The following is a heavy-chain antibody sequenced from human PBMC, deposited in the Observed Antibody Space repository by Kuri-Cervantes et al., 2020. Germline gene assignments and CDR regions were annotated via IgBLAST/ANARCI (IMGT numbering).Heavy chain of an antibody. J-gene: IGHJ4*02. D-gene: IGHD2-15*01. CDR1: GFTFSSYS. Sequence: GGSLRLSCAASGFTFSSYSMNWVRQAPGKGLEWVSSISSSSSYIYYADSVKGRFTISRDNSKNTLYLQMNSLRAEDTAVYYCAKVVDFDYWGQGTLVTVSS. CDR2: ISSSSSYI. CDR3: AKVVDFDY. V-gene: IGHV3-21*04.